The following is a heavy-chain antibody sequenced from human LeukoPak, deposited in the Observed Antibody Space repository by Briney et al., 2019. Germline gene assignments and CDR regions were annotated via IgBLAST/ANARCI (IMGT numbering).Heavy chain of an antibody. D-gene: IGHD3-10*01. CDR2: IKQDGSEK. Sequence: GGSLRLSCAASGFTFSSYWMSWVRQAPGKGLEWVANIKQDGSEKYYVDSVKGRFTISRDNAKNSLYLQMNSLRAEDTAVYYCARPGSYGSEFYYYYGMDVWGQGTTVTVSS. CDR1: GFTFSSYW. J-gene: IGHJ6*02. V-gene: IGHV3-7*01. CDR3: ARPGSYGSEFYYYYGMDV.